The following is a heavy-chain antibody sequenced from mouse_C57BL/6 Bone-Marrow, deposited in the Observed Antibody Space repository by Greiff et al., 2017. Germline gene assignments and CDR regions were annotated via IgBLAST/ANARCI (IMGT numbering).Heavy chain of an antibody. Sequence: QVQLQQSGAELARPGASVKLSCKASGYTFTSYGISWVKQRTGQGLEWIGEIYPRSGNTYYNEKFKGKATLTADKSSSTAYMELSSLTSEDSAVYFCARRGGSILYYFDYWGQGTTLTVSS. D-gene: IGHD1-1*01. CDR3: ARRGGSILYYFDY. CDR1: GYTFTSYG. CDR2: IYPRSGNT. V-gene: IGHV1-81*01. J-gene: IGHJ2*01.